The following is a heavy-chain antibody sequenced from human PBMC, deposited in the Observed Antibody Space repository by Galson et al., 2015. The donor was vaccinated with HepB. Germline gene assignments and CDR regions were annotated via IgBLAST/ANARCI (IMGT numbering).Heavy chain of an antibody. CDR1: GFTFSSYG. D-gene: IGHD3-16*02. V-gene: IGHV3-30*18. CDR3: AKVSVISASAYFAY. Sequence: SLRLSCAASGFTFSSYGMHWVRQAPGKGLEWVAVISYDGSNKYYADSVKGRFTISRDNSKNTLYLQMNSLRAEDTAVYYCAKVSVISASAYFAYWGQVTLVTVSS. CDR2: ISYDGSNK. J-gene: IGHJ4*02.